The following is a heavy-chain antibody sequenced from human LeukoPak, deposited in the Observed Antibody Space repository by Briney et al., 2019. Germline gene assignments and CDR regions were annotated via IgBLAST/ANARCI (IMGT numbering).Heavy chain of an antibody. J-gene: IGHJ5*02. CDR2: INPNSGGT. Sequence: ASVKVSCKASGYTFIGYYMHWVRQAPGQGLEWMGWINPNSGGTNYAQKFQGMVTMTRDTSISTAYMELSRLRSDDTVVYYCARFRTHQYNWFDPWGQGTLVTVSS. CDR3: ARFRTHQYNWFDP. D-gene: IGHD1-1*01. CDR1: GYTFIGYY. V-gene: IGHV1-2*02.